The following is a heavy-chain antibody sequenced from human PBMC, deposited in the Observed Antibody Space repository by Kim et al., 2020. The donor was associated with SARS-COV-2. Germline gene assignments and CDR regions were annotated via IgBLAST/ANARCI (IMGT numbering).Heavy chain of an antibody. CDR2: ISYDGSNK. CDR1: GFTFSSYG. CDR3: AKRYCSTPTCTNYGLDV. Sequence: GGSLRLSCAASGFTFSSYGMHWVRQAPGKGLEWVALISYDGSNKYYGDSVKGRFTISRDNAKNTLYLHMNSSRAEDTAVYYCAKRYCSTPTCTNYGLDVWGQGTTVTVSS. D-gene: IGHD2-2*01. V-gene: IGHV3-30*18. J-gene: IGHJ6*02.